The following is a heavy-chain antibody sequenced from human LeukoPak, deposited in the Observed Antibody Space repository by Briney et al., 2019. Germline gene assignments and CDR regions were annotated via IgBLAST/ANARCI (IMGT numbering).Heavy chain of an antibody. CDR1: GFTFYDYA. V-gene: IGHV3-43*02. J-gene: IGHJ4*02. Sequence: SGGSLRLSCAASGFTFYDYAMHWVRQAPGKGLELVSLISWDGVSTYYADSVKGRFTISRYKSKNSLYLQMNSLRTEDTALYYCAKEGRWLQSFDYWGQGTLVTVSS. D-gene: IGHD5-24*01. CDR3: AKEGRWLQSFDY. CDR2: ISWDGVST.